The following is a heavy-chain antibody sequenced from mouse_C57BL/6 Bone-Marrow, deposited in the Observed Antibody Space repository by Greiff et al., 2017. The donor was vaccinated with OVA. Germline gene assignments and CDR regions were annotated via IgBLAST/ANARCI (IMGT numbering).Heavy chain of an antibody. V-gene: IGHV10-1*01. CDR1: GFSFNTYA. CDR3: VRHTRNWDDAMDY. J-gene: IGHJ4*01. CDR2: IRSKSNNYAT. D-gene: IGHD4-1*01. Sequence: EVKLVESGGGLVQPKGSLKLSCAASGFSFNTYAMNWVRQAPGKGLEWVARIRSKSNNYATYYADSVKDRFTISRDDSESMLYLQMNNLKTEDTAMYYCVRHTRNWDDAMDYWGQGTSVTVSS.